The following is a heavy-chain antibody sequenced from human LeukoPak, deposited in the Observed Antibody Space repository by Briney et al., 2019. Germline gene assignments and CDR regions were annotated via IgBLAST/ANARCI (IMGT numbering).Heavy chain of an antibody. D-gene: IGHD6-13*01. CDR2: INHSRST. CDR3: ARPEGKAAADTMGL. CDR1: GGSFSGYY. Sequence: SETLSLTCAVYGGSFSGYYWSWIRQPPGKGLEWSGEINHSRSTNYNPSLKSRVTISVDTSKNQFSLKLSSVTAADTAVYYCARPEGKAAADTMGLWGQGTLVTVSS. V-gene: IGHV4-34*01. J-gene: IGHJ4*02.